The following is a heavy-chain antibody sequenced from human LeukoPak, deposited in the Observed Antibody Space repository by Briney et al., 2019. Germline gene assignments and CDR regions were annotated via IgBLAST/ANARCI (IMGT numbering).Heavy chain of an antibody. CDR1: GYNFTSYY. J-gene: IGHJ4*02. V-gene: IGHV1-46*01. D-gene: IGHD3-10*01. CDR3: ARSGPAPQVIKVRGVSINGAFDY. CDR2: IKPSVGST. Sequence: ASVKVSCKASGYNFTSYYMHWVRQAPGQGLEWMGIIKPSVGSTAYAQKFQGRVTMTRDTSTSTVYMELNSLRSEDTAVYYCARSGPAPQVIKVRGVSINGAFDYWGQGTLVTVSS.